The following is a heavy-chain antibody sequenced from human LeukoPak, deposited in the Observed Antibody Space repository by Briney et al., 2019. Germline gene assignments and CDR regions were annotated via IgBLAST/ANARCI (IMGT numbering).Heavy chain of an antibody. Sequence: LTGGSLRLSCAASGFTFSTYAIHWVRQAPGKGLEWVAVISYDGSNKYYADSVKGRFTISRDNPKNTLYLQMNSLRAEDTAVYYCARGGDSSTWYYYFDYWGQGTLVTVSS. D-gene: IGHD6-13*01. J-gene: IGHJ4*02. CDR2: ISYDGSNK. CDR1: GFTFSTYA. V-gene: IGHV3-30-3*01. CDR3: ARGGDSSTWYYYFDY.